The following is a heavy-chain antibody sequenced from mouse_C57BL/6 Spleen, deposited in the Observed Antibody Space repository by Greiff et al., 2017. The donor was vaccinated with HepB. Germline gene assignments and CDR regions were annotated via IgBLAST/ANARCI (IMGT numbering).Heavy chain of an antibody. CDR3: ARRDYFLYFDY. D-gene: IGHD1-1*01. CDR1: GFTFSDYG. V-gene: IGHV5-17*01. CDR2: ISSGSSTI. J-gene: IGHJ2*01. Sequence: EVKLMESGGGLVKPGGSLKLSCAASGFTFSDYGMHWVRQAPEKGLEWVAYISSGSSTIYYADTVKGRFTISRDNAKNTLFLQMTSLRSEDTAMYYCARRDYFLYFDYWGQGTTLTVSS.